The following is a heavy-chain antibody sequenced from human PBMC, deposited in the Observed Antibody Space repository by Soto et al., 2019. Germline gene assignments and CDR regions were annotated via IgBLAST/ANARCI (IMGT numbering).Heavy chain of an antibody. J-gene: IGHJ6*02. CDR1: GYTLTSNG. V-gene: IGHV1-3*01. CDR2: INAGNGDT. Sequence: QVQLVQSGAEVKKPGASVKVSCKASGYTLTSNGLHWVRQAAGERLEWMAWINAGNGDTKSSQKFQGRITITTDTSASTAYMELSGLRSEDTAVYYCARDNWITTKRMDVWGQGTTVTVSS. D-gene: IGHD1-20*01. CDR3: ARDNWITTKRMDV.